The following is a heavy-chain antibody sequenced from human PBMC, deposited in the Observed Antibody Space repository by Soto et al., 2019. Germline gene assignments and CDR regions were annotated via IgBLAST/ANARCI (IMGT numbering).Heavy chain of an antibody. CDR3: ARHGYSGFDWPFDY. V-gene: IGHV5-51*01. J-gene: IGHJ4*02. CDR2: IFPSDSDT. CDR1: GYTFTNSC. Sequence: GESLKISCKCSGYTFTNSCLGWVLQMPWKGLEWMGIIFPSDSDTRYSPSFQGQVTMSADKSISTAYLQWSSLKASDTAMYYCARHGYSGFDWPFDYWGQGTLVTVSS. D-gene: IGHD5-12*01.